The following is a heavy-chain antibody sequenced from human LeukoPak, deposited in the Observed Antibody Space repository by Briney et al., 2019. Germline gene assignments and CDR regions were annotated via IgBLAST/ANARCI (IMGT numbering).Heavy chain of an antibody. CDR3: SRDVQTSGDAFDI. J-gene: IGHJ3*02. CDR1: GGSISSYY. V-gene: IGHV4-59*12. D-gene: IGHD4-11*01. CDR2: IYYSGST. Sequence: SETLSLTCTVSGGSISSYYWSWIRQPPGEGLEWIGCIYYSGSTYYNPSLKSRLTISVATSKNQFSLTLSSVTAADTAVYYCSRDVQTSGDAFDIWGQGTMVTVSS.